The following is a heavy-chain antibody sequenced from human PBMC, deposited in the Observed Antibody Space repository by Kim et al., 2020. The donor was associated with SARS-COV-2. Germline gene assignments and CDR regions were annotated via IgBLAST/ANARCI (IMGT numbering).Heavy chain of an antibody. CDR1: GGSVNSFSYY. CDR3: ARRDTYTFDY. CDR2: VHRSGTT. J-gene: IGHJ4*02. Sequence: SETLSLTCSVSGGSVNSFSYYWAWIRQSPDKGLEWIGTVHRSGTTFYNPSLKNRVTISADTSKNQFSLNLNSLTASDTAIYYCARRDTYTFDYWGQGTVV. V-gene: IGHV4-39*01. D-gene: IGHD5-18*01.